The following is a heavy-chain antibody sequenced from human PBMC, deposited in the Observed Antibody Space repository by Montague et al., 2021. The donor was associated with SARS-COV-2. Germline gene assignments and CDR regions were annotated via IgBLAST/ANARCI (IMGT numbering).Heavy chain of an antibody. CDR3: ERDVPYDTLEP. Sequence: SETLSLTCTVSGGSFSPYYWFWIRQPPGKGLEWIGHIYFSGGANYNPSFKGRVAISVDTSKNEISLKLKSVTAADTAVYYCERDVPYDTLEPWGQGTLVTVSS. J-gene: IGHJ5*02. V-gene: IGHV4-59*01. D-gene: IGHD3-22*01. CDR2: IYFSGGA. CDR1: GGSFSPYY.